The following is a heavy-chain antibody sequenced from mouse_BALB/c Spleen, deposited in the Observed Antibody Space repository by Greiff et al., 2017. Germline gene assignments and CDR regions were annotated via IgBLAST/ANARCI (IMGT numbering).Heavy chain of an antibody. CDR1: GFTFSSYA. CDR3: AREDGNSWFAY. CDR2: ISSGGST. D-gene: IGHD2-1*01. V-gene: IGHV5-6-5*01. J-gene: IGHJ3*01. Sequence: EVQVVESGGGLVKPGGSLKLSCAASGFTFSSYAMSWVRQTPEKRLEWVASISSGGSTYYPDSVKGRFTISRDNARNILYLQMSSLRSEDTAMYYCAREDGNSWFAYWGQGTLVTVSA.